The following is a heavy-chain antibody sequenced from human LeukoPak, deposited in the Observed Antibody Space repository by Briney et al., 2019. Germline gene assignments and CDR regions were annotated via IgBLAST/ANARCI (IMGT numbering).Heavy chain of an antibody. CDR3: ARAYGSGPYYYYYMDV. V-gene: IGHV4-4*07. Sequence: PSDTLSLTCSVSGGFISSYYWSWIRQPAGKGLEWIGRIYTSGSTNYNPSLKSRVTMSVDTSKNQFSLKLSSVTAADTAVYYCARAYGSGPYYYYYMDVWGKGTTVTISS. CDR1: GGFISSYY. D-gene: IGHD3-10*01. J-gene: IGHJ6*03. CDR2: IYTSGST.